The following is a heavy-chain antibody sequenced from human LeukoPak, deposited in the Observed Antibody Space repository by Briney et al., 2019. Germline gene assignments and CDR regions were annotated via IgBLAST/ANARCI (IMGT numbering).Heavy chain of an antibody. CDR3: ARESSSGWYRYYYGMDV. CDR1: GFTFSDYY. CDR2: ISSSGSII. J-gene: IGHJ6*02. D-gene: IGHD6-19*01. Sequence: GGSLRLSCAASGFTFSDYYMSWIRQAPGKGLEWVSYISSSGSIIYYADSVKGRFTISRDNAKNSLYLQMNSLRAEDTAVYYCARESSSGWYRYYYGMDVWGQGTTVTVSS. V-gene: IGHV3-11*01.